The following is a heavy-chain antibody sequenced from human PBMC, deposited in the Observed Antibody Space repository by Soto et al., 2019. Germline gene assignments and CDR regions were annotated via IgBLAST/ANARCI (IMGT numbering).Heavy chain of an antibody. CDR1: GFTFSSYA. Sequence: PGGSLRLSCAASGFTFSSYAMSWVRQSPGKGPEWVSAIPRSGGSTYYAGSVKGRFTISRDNSKNTLYLQMNSLRVEDTAVYYCAKIGTSSSVSLPLVLLDYWGQGAQVTVSS. V-gene: IGHV3-23*01. D-gene: IGHD6-6*01. CDR3: AKIGTSSSVSLPLVLLDY. CDR2: IPRSGGST. J-gene: IGHJ4*02.